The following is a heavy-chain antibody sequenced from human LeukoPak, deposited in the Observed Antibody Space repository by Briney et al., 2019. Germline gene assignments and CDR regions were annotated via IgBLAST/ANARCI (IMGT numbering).Heavy chain of an antibody. CDR1: GYTFTGYY. V-gene: IGHV1-2*02. D-gene: IGHD3-22*01. Sequence: GASVKVSCKASGYTFTGYYMHWVRQAPGQGLEWMGWINPNSGGTNYAQKLQGRVTMTTDTSTSTAYMELRSLRSDDTAVYYCARATYYYDSSGYYFDYWGQGTLVTVSS. J-gene: IGHJ4*02. CDR2: INPNSGGT. CDR3: ARATYYYDSSGYYFDY.